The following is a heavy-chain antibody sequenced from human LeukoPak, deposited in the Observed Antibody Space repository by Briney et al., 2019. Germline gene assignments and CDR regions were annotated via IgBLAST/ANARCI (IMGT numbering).Heavy chain of an antibody. CDR2: ISWNSGSI. J-gene: IGHJ5*02. Sequence: GGSLRLSCAASGFTFDDYAMHWVRQAPGKGLEWVSGISWNSGSIGYADSVKGRFTISRDNAKNSLYLQMNSLRAEDTALYYCAKDSRYDFWSGYGNWFDPWGQGTLVTVSS. V-gene: IGHV3-9*01. CDR3: AKDSRYDFWSGYGNWFDP. D-gene: IGHD3-3*01. CDR1: GFTFDDYA.